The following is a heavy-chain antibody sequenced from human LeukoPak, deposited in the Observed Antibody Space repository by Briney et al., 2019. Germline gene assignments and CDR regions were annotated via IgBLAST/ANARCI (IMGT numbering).Heavy chain of an antibody. CDR2: ISHDGSNK. CDR1: GFTFSNYV. J-gene: IGHJ1*01. D-gene: IGHD3-22*01. CDR3: ATYSSLNRREFQY. Sequence: GGSLRLSCAGSGFTFSNYVMHWVRRAPGKGLEWVTIISHDGSNKYYADSVKGRFTISRDNPKNTLYLQMNSLRAEDTAVYYCATYSSLNRREFQYWGQGTLLTVSS. V-gene: IGHV3-30-3*01.